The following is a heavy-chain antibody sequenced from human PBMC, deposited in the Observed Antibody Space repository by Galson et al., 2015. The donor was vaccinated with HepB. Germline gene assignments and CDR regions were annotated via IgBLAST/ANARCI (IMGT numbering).Heavy chain of an antibody. D-gene: IGHD3-22*01. V-gene: IGHV1-18*04. CDR2: ISAYNGNK. CDR1: GYTFTTYG. J-gene: IGHJ4*02. CDR3: ARDHYDYTGYYYYGGGFDY. Sequence: SVKVSCKASGYTFTTYGFSWVRQAPGQGLEWMGWISAYNGNKNYAQKFQGRVTMTTDISTTTAYLELRSLTSDDTAVYFCARDHYDYTGYYYYGGGFDYWGQGTLVTVSS.